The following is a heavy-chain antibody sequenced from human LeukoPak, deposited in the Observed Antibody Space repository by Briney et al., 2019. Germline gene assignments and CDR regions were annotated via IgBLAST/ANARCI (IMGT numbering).Heavy chain of an antibody. CDR1: GGSFSGYY. J-gene: IGHJ4*02. V-gene: IGHV4-34*01. CDR2: INHRGST. CDR3: ARGGRYYGSGSRLLDY. D-gene: IGHD3-10*01. Sequence: SETLSLTCAVYGGSFSGYYWSWIRQPPGKGLEWIGEINHRGSTNYNPSLKSRVTISVDTSKNQFSLKLSSVTAADTAVYYCARGGRYYGSGSRLLDYWGQGTLVTVSS.